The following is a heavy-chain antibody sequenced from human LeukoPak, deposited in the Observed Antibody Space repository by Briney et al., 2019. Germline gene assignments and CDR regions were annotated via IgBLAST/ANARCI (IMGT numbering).Heavy chain of an antibody. CDR2: IYYSGST. Sequence: NTSETLSLTCTVSGGSMMSYYWSWIRQPPGKGLEWIGYIYYSGSTNYNPSLKSRVAISVDTSKNKFSLKLNSVTAADTAVYYCARHFAFSYYYMDVWGKGNTVTVSS. CDR3: ARHFAFSYYYMDV. CDR1: GGSMMSYY. J-gene: IGHJ6*03. V-gene: IGHV4-59*08.